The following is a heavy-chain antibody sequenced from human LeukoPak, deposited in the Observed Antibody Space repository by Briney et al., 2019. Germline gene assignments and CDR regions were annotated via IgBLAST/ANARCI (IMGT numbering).Heavy chain of an antibody. CDR1: GFTFSSYW. Sequence: GGSLRLSCAASGFTFSSYWMSWVRQAPGKGPEWVANIKQDGSEKYYVDSVKGRFTISRDNAKNSLYLQMNSLRAEDTAVYYCARGHPNYDILTGYYMWFDYWGQGTLVTVSS. D-gene: IGHD3-9*01. CDR2: IKQDGSEK. V-gene: IGHV3-7*01. CDR3: ARGHPNYDILTGYYMWFDY. J-gene: IGHJ4*02.